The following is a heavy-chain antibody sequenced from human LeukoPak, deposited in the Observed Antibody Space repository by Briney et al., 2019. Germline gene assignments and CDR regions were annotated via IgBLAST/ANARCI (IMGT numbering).Heavy chain of an antibody. CDR1: GGSISSGSYY. J-gene: IGHJ2*01. CDR2: IYTSGST. V-gene: IGHV4-61*02. D-gene: IGHD3-22*01. CDR3: ARDDYYDSSGYYGDWYFDL. Sequence: SETLSLTCTVSGGSISSGSYYWSWIRQPAGKGLEWIGRIYTSGSTNYNPSLKSRVTISVDTSKNQFSLKLSSVTAADTAVYYCARDDYYDSSGYYGDWYFDLWGRGTLVTVSS.